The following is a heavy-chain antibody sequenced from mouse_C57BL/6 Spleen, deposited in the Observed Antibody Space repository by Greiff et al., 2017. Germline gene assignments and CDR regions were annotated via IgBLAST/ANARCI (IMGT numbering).Heavy chain of an antibody. V-gene: IGHV1-18*01. CDR1: GYTFTDYN. D-gene: IGHD2-3*01. CDR2: INPNNGGT. CDR3: ARGDGYPYYAMDY. Sequence: VQLQQSGPELVKPGASVKIPCKASGYTFTDYNMDWVKQSHGKSLEWIGDINPNNGGTIYNQKFKGKATLTVDKSSSTAYMELRSLTSEDTAVYYCARGDGYPYYAMDYWGQGTSVTVSS. J-gene: IGHJ4*01.